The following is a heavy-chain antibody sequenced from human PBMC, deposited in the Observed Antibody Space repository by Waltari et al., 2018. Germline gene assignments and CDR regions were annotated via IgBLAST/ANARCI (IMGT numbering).Heavy chain of an antibody. CDR2: INAGNGNT. D-gene: IGHD1-7*01. J-gene: IGHJ4*02. V-gene: IGHV1-3*01. CDR1: GYTFSSYA. Sequence: QVQLVQSGAEVKKPGASVKVSCKASGYTFSSYAMHWVRQAPGQRLEWMGWINAGNGNTKYSQKFQGRVTITRDTSASTAYMELSSLRSEDTAVYYCARGGVITGTTSDYWGQGTLVTVSS. CDR3: ARGGVITGTTSDY.